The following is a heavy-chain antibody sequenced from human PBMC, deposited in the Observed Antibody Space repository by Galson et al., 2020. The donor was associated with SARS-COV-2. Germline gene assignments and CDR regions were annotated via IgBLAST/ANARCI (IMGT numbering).Heavy chain of an antibody. D-gene: IGHD3-22*01. CDR3: AAHRMGSSGYYSSYYYYGMDV. CDR1: GFTFTSSA. Sequence: SVKVSCKASGFTFTSSAVQWVRQARGQRLEWIGWIVVGSGNTNYAQKFQERVTITRDMSTSTAYMELSSLRSEDTAVYYCAAHRMGSSGYYSSYYYYGMDVWGQGTTVTVSS. CDR2: IVVGSGNT. V-gene: IGHV1-58*01. J-gene: IGHJ6*02.